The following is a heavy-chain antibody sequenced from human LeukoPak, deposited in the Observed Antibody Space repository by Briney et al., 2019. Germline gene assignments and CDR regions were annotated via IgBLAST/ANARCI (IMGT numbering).Heavy chain of an antibody. J-gene: IGHJ2*01. CDR2: IYYSGST. CDR3: ARWGRYGDYTDWYFDL. V-gene: IGHV4-39*01. Sequence: SETLSLTCTVSGGSISTSNYYWGWIRQPPGKGLEWIGTIYYSGSTYYNPSLRSRVTMSVDTSKNQFSLKLSSLTAADTAVYYCARWGRYGDYTDWYFDLWGRGTLVTVSS. D-gene: IGHD4-17*01. CDR1: GGSISTSNYY.